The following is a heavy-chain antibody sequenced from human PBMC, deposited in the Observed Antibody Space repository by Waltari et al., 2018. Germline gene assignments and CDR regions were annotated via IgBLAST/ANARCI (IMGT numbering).Heavy chain of an antibody. Sequence: EVQLVESGGGLVKPGGSLRLSCAASGFTFSSYSMNWVRQAPGQGLEWVSSISRSSSYIYYADSVKGRFTISRDNAKNSLYLQMNSLRAEDTAVYYCARGSITMVRGVSYWGQGTLVTVSS. CDR2: ISRSSSYI. J-gene: IGHJ4*02. CDR3: ARGSITMVRGVSY. D-gene: IGHD3-10*01. V-gene: IGHV3-21*01. CDR1: GFTFSSYS.